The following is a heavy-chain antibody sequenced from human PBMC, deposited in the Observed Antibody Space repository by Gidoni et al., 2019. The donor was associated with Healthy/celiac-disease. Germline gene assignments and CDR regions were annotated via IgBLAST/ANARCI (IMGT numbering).Heavy chain of an antibody. CDR1: VFPVRSNY. D-gene: IGHD4-17*01. Sequence: EVQLVESGGGLVQPGGSLRLSCAAYVFPVRSNYMSWVRQAPGTGLWWVSGIYSVGRTYYADSVKCRLTIASDNSKNTLYFQMNSLRAEDTAVYYCARDALDYGDPDGAFDIWGQGTMVTVSS. CDR3: ARDALDYGDPDGAFDI. CDR2: IYSVGRT. J-gene: IGHJ3*02. V-gene: IGHV3-66*01.